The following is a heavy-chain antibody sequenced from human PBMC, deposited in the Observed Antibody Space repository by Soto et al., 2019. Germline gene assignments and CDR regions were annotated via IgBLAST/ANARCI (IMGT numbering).Heavy chain of an antibody. CDR1: GGTFSKYG. CDR2: IVNDGSEK. V-gene: IGHV3-33*01. D-gene: IGHD1-1*01. CDR3: ARDDAFQNENGFDI. Sequence: QVQLVESGGGVVQPGRSLRLSCAASGGTFSKYGFHWVRQAPGKGLEWVAVIVNDGSEKYHADSVEGRFTISSDNSKDTLFLQMTSLRAEDTAVYYWARDDAFQNENGFDIWGQGTMVTVSS. J-gene: IGHJ3*02.